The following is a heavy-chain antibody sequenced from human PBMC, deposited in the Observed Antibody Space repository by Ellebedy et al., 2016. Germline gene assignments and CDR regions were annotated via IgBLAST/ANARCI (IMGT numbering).Heavy chain of an antibody. CDR1: SYTFTSYG. CDR2: ISAYNGNT. Sequence: ASVKVSXKASSYTFTSYGISWVRQAPGQGLEWMGWISAYNGNTNYAQKLQGRVTMTTDTSTSTAYMELRSLRSDDTAVYYCARGATVLEHGSGSYYNNEIFDYWGQGTLVTVSS. D-gene: IGHD3-10*01. J-gene: IGHJ4*02. CDR3: ARGATVLEHGSGSYYNNEIFDY. V-gene: IGHV1-18*01.